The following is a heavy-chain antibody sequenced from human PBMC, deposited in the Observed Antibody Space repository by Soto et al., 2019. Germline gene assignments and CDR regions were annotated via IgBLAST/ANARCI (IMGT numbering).Heavy chain of an antibody. CDR2: IWYDGSNK. D-gene: IGHD2-21*02. CDR1: GFTFSSYG. CDR3: ARLNWNCGRDCYIDS. V-gene: IGHV3-33*01. J-gene: IGHJ4*02. Sequence: GGSLRLSCAASGFTFSSYGMHWVRQAPGKGLEWVAVIWYDGSNKYYADSVKGRFTISRDNSKNTLYLQMNSLRAEDTAVYYCARLNWNCGRDCYIDSWGPGILVTSPQ.